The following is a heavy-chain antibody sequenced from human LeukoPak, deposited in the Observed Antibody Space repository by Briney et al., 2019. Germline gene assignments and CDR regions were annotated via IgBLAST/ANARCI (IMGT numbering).Heavy chain of an antibody. CDR2: ISGSGGST. D-gene: IGHD2-15*01. CDR1: GFTFSSYA. CDR3: AKVQGRYCSGGSCLNDY. J-gene: IGHJ4*02. V-gene: IGHV3-23*01. Sequence: GGSLRLSCTASGFTFSSYAMSWVRQAPGKGLEWVSAISGSGGSTYYADSVKGRFNISRDNSKNTLYLQMNSLRGEDTAVYYCAKVQGRYCSGGSCLNDYWGQGTLVTVSS.